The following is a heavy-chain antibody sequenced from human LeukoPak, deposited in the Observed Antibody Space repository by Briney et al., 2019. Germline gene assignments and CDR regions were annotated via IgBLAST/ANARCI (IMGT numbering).Heavy chain of an antibody. CDR1: GYSFTSHY. CDR2: INPSGSST. Sequence: ASVKVSCKASGYSFTSHYMHWVRQAPGQGLEWMGLINPSGSSTLYAQKFQGRVTMTRDMSTTADYMELSSLRSEDTAVYYCARDNSVGDLGWWFDPWGKGTLVTVSS. J-gene: IGHJ5*02. CDR3: ARDNSVGDLGWWFDP. V-gene: IGHV1-46*01. D-gene: IGHD2-15*01.